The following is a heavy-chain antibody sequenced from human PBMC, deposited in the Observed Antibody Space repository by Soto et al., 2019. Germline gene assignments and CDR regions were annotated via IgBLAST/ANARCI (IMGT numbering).Heavy chain of an antibody. D-gene: IGHD5-18*01. CDR3: ARGLRTRPGYSLSYYYYGMDV. Sequence: SETLSLTCAVYGGSFSGYYWSWIRQPPGKGLEWIGEINHSGSTNYNPSLKSRVTISVDTSKDQFSLKLSSVTAADTAVYYCARGLRTRPGYSLSYYYYGMDVWGQGTTVTVSS. V-gene: IGHV4-34*01. CDR2: INHSGST. CDR1: GGSFSGYY. J-gene: IGHJ6*02.